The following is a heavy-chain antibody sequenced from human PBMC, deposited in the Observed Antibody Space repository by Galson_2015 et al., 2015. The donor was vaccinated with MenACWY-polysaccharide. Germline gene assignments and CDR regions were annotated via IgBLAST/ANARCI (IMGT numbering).Heavy chain of an antibody. J-gene: IGHJ4*02. V-gene: IGHV4-34*01. CDR3: ARGDFWSGSPWDF. CDR1: GGTFSGYY. D-gene: IGHD3-3*01. Sequence: EPLSLTCAVSGGTFSGYYWSWIRPSAERVLEWIGKINHSGNTNYTPSLKSRVTISVDTSKNQFSLKLTSVTVADTAVYYCARGDFWSGSPWDFWGQGTLVTVSS. CDR2: INHSGNT.